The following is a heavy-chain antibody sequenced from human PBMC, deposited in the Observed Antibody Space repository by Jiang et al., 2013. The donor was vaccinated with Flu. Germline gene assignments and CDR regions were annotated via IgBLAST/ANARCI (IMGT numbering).Heavy chain of an antibody. CDR1: GGSISTYY. CDR2: IYDSGRTYDSGNT. Sequence: PGLVKPSETLSLTCTVSGGSISTYYWSWIRQPPGKGLEWIGHIYDSGRTYDSGNTNYNPSLKSRVSMSLDMSEKQFSPNLKSVTAADTAVYYCAREGRMTHYFGSGTYNGPLWFDPWGQGTLVTVSS. D-gene: IGHD3-10*01. CDR3: AREGRMTHYFGSGTYNGPLWFDP. J-gene: IGHJ5*02. V-gene: IGHV4-59*01.